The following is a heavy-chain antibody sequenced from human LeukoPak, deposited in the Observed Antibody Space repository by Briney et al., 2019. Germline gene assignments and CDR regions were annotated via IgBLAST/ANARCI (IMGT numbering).Heavy chain of an antibody. CDR1: GFTFNDFA. D-gene: IGHD3-3*01. V-gene: IGHV3-30*02. CDR3: AKGRYDFWTGQYAYYFFDY. CDR2: IRYDGSDQ. Sequence: PGGSLRLSCAASGFTFNDFAMHWVRQAPGKGLEWVAFIRYDGSDQFYADSLKGRFTISRDNSKNTLYLQMDSLRAEDTAVYYCAKGRYDFWTGQYAYYFFDYWGQGTLVTVSS. J-gene: IGHJ4*02.